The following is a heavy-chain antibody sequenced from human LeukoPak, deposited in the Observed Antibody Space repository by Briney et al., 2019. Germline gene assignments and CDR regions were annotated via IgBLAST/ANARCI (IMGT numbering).Heavy chain of an antibody. CDR3: ARDGQQLGGGIDY. Sequence: GGSLRLSCAASGFTFSSYEMNWVRQAPGKGLVWVSYISSSGSTIYYADSVKGRFTISRDNAKNSLYLQMNSLRAEDTAVYYCARDGQQLGGGIDYWGQGTLVTVSS. CDR2: ISSSGSTI. V-gene: IGHV3-48*03. CDR1: GFTFSSYE. D-gene: IGHD6-13*01. J-gene: IGHJ4*02.